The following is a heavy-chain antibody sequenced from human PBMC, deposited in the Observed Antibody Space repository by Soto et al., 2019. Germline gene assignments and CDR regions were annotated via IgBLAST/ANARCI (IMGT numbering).Heavy chain of an antibody. CDR2: IWYDGSNK. Sequence: GVSLRLSCAASGFTFSSYGMHWVRQAPGKGLEWVAVIWYDGSNKYYADSVKGRFTISRDNSKNTLYLQMNSLRAEDTAVYYCARDLAYSSGWYTSGGMDVWGQGTTVTVSS. D-gene: IGHD6-19*01. CDR1: GFTFSSYG. V-gene: IGHV3-33*01. J-gene: IGHJ6*02. CDR3: ARDLAYSSGWYTSGGMDV.